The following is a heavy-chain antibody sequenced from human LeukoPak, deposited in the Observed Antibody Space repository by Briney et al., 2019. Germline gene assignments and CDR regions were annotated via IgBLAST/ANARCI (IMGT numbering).Heavy chain of an antibody. Sequence: ASVKVSCRASGYTFTSYGISWVRQAPGQGLGWMGWISAYNGNTNYAQKLQGRVTMTTDTSTSTAYMELRSLRSDDTAVYYCARDSIVLMVYAMPNWFDPWGQGTLVTVSS. CDR2: ISAYNGNT. V-gene: IGHV1-18*01. J-gene: IGHJ5*02. CDR3: ARDSIVLMVYAMPNWFDP. CDR1: GYTFTSYG. D-gene: IGHD2-8*01.